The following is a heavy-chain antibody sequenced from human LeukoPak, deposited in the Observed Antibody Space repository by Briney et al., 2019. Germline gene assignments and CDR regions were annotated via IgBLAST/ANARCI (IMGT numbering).Heavy chain of an antibody. Sequence: GSLRLSCAASGFTFSSCSMNWVRQAPGKGLEWVSSISSSSYIYYADSVKGRFTISRDNAKNSLYLQMNSLRAEDTAVYYCARVLGGTLDQGGFDYWGQGTLVTVSS. V-gene: IGHV3-21*01. CDR3: ARVLGGTLDQGGFDY. CDR2: ISSSSYI. D-gene: IGHD1-7*01. CDR1: GFTFSSCS. J-gene: IGHJ4*02.